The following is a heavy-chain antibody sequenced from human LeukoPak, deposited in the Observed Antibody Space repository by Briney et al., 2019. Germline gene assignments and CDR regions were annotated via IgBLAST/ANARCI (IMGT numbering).Heavy chain of an antibody. CDR3: ARAVRYYDFWSGYYTPPGYYYMDV. V-gene: IGHV4-39*07. Sequence: SETLSLTCTVSGGSISSSSYCWGWIRQPPGKGLEWIGSIYYSGSTYYNPSLKSRVTISVDTSKNQFSLKLSSVTAADTAVYYCARAVRYYDFWSGYYTPPGYYYMDVWGKGTTVTVSS. J-gene: IGHJ6*03. CDR2: IYYSGST. D-gene: IGHD3-3*01. CDR1: GGSISSSSYC.